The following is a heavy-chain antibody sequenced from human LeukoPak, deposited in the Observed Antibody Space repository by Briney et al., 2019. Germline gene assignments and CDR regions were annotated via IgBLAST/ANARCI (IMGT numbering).Heavy chain of an antibody. CDR2: ISGSGGST. J-gene: IGHJ4*02. CDR1: GFTFSSYS. V-gene: IGHV3-23*01. D-gene: IGHD3-22*01. Sequence: GGSLRLSCAASGFTFSSYSMNWVRQAPGKGLEWVSAISGSGGSTYYADSVKGRFTISRDNSKNTLYLQMNSLRAEDTAVYYCANSYDSSGYYSLFGYWGQGTLVTVSS. CDR3: ANSYDSSGYYSLFGY.